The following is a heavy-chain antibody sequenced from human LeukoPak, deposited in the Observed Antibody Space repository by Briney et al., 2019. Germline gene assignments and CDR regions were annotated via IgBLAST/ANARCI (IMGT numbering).Heavy chain of an antibody. Sequence: GGSLRLSCAASGFTFSSYSMNWVRQAPGKGLEWVSSISSSSSYIYYADSVKDRFTISRDNAKNSLYLQMNSLRAEDTAVYYCAKDFTLVWSGSLFDYWGQGTLVTVSS. J-gene: IGHJ4*02. D-gene: IGHD3-3*01. CDR1: GFTFSSYS. CDR3: AKDFTLVWSGSLFDY. V-gene: IGHV3-21*01. CDR2: ISSSSSYI.